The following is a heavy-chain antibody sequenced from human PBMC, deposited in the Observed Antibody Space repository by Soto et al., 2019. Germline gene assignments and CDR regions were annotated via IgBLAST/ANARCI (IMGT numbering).Heavy chain of an antibody. CDR1: GFTFSIYS. CDR2: ISSSSSYI. J-gene: IGHJ3*02. Sequence: PGGSLKLSCAASGFTFSIYSMNWARQAPGKGLEWVSSISSSSSYIYYADSVKGRFTISRDNAKNSLYLQMNSLRAEDTAVYYCARDSDYDILTGCYYLSDAFDIWGQGTMVTVSS. V-gene: IGHV3-21*01. D-gene: IGHD3-9*01. CDR3: ARDSDYDILTGCYYLSDAFDI.